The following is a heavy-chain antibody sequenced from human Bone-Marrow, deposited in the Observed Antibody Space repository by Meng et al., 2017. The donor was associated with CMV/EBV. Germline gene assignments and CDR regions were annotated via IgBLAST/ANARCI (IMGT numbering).Heavy chain of an antibody. V-gene: IGHV3-9*01. J-gene: IGHJ4*02. Sequence: GGSLRLSCAASGFTFDDYAMHWVRQAPGKGLEWVSGISWNSGSIGYADSVKGRFTISRDNAKNSLYLQMNSLRAEDTALYYCAKGTDTAMVTSGADYWGQGPLVTVSS. CDR2: ISWNSGSI. D-gene: IGHD5-18*01. CDR3: AKGTDTAMVTSGADY. CDR1: GFTFDDYA.